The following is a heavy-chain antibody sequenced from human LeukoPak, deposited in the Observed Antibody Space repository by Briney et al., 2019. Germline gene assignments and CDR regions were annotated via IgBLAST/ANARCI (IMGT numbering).Heavy chain of an antibody. V-gene: IGHV3-30*02. D-gene: IGHD3-22*01. CDR1: GFSSSASG. Sequence: GGSLRLSCVASGFSSSASGMHWVRQSPGKGLDWVAFIRNDGNKKNYAESVKGRFTISRDNSRNTLYLQMDSLSAEDTAVYYCVKVDTWGQGTLVTVSS. CDR3: VKVDT. CDR2: IRNDGNKK. J-gene: IGHJ4*02.